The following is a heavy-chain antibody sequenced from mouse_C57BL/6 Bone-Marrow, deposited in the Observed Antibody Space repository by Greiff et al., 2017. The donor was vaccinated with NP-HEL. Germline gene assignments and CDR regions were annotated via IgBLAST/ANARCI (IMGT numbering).Heavy chain of an antibody. Sequence: QVQLKQSGAELARPGASVKLSCKASGYAFTSYGISWVKQRTGQGLEWIGEIYPRSGNTYYNEKFKGKATLTADKSSSTAYMELRSLTSEDSAVYFCTRWNWYYAVDYWGQGTSVTVSS. CDR3: TRWNWYYAVDY. CDR2: IYPRSGNT. CDR1: GYAFTSYG. D-gene: IGHD4-1*01. V-gene: IGHV1-81*01. J-gene: IGHJ4*01.